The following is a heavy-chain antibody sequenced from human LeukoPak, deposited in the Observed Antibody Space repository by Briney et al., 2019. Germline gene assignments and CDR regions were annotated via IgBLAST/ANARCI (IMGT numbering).Heavy chain of an antibody. J-gene: IGHJ2*01. CDR3: ARGRTGDWTMDWYFDL. D-gene: IGHD4/OR15-4a*01. CDR2: IYYSGST. Sequence: SETLSLTCTVSGGSISSSSYYWGWIRQPPGKGLEWIGSIYYSGSTYYNPSLKSRVTMSVDTSKNQFSLKLSSVTAADTAVYYCARGRTGDWTMDWYFDLWGRGTLVTVSS. CDR1: GGSISSSSYY. V-gene: IGHV4-39*07.